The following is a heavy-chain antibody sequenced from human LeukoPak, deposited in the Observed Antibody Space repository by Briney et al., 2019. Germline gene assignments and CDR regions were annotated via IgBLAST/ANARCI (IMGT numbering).Heavy chain of an antibody. J-gene: IGHJ4*02. D-gene: IGHD3-9*01. Sequence: PSETLSLTCTVSGGSISSYYWSWIRQPPGKGLEWIGCIYYSGSTNYNPSLKSRVTISVDTSKNQFSLKLSSVTAADTAVYYCAREVVGDILTGASYFDYWGQGTLVTVSS. CDR1: GGSISSYY. CDR3: AREVVGDILTGASYFDY. CDR2: IYYSGST. V-gene: IGHV4-59*01.